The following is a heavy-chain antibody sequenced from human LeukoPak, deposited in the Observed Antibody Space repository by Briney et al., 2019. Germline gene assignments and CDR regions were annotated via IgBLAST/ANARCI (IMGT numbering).Heavy chain of an antibody. V-gene: IGHV3-23*01. J-gene: IGHJ4*02. CDR3: AKGAPSSSSIFDF. D-gene: IGHD6-6*01. CDR1: GFTFGHNA. Sequence: PGGSLRVSCVASGFTFGHNAMAWVRQAPGKRPEWVSALSGSGGDTFYADSVKGRFTISRDNSKNTLYLQLSSLRPDDTAVYYCAKGAPSSSSIFDFWGPGTLVTVSS. CDR2: LSGSGGDT.